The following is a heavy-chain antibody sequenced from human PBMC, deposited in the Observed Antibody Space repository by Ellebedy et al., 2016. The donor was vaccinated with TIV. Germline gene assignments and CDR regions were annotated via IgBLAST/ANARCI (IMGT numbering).Heavy chain of an antibody. V-gene: IGHV4-59*01. CDR1: GCTISSYY. Sequence: PSETLSLTCTVPGCTISSYYWSWIPQPPGKGLEGIGYINYRGNTNYNPSLRSRITISVDTSRNQFSLKLSSVTAADTAVYYCARMPYNWNDELDHWGQGTLVTVFS. J-gene: IGHJ4*02. CDR2: INYRGNT. CDR3: ARMPYNWNDELDH. D-gene: IGHD1-20*01.